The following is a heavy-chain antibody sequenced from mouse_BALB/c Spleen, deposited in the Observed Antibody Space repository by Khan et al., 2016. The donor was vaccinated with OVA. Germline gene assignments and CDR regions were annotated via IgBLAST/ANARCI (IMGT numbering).Heavy chain of an antibody. J-gene: IGHJ3*01. D-gene: IGHD1-1*01. Sequence: QVQLQQSGAELVKPGASVKLSCKASGYTFTSFWLHWVKQRPGLGLEWIGEIDPSDNYPNYNQKFKGKATLTLDKSSSTASMQLSSLTSEDSAVYYCARSYFYGSSTWFGYWGQGTLVTVSA. CDR1: GYTFTSFW. CDR3: ARSYFYGSSTWFGY. CDR2: IDPSDNYP. V-gene: IGHV1-69*02.